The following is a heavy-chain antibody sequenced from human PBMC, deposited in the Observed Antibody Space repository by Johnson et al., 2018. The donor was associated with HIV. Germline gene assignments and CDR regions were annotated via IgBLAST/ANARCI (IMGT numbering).Heavy chain of an antibody. Sequence: QVQLVESGGGVVQPGRSLRLSCAASGFTFSSYAMHWVRQAPGKGLEWVAVISYDGSSEYYADSVKGRFTISRDNSKNTLYLQVNSLRAEDTAVYYCARGVGATVRYDAFDIWGQGTMVTVSS. CDR3: ARGVGATVRYDAFDI. CDR1: GFTFSSYA. J-gene: IGHJ3*02. D-gene: IGHD1-26*01. V-gene: IGHV3-30*04. CDR2: ISYDGSSE.